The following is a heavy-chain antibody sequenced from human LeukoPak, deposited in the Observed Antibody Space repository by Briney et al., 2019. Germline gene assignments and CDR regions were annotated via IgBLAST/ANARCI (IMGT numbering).Heavy chain of an antibody. CDR1: GFTFSSYA. D-gene: IGHD3-16*01. V-gene: IGHV3-48*04. Sequence: SGGSLRLSCAASGFTFSSYAMSWVRQAPGKGLEWVSYISSSSSTIYYADSVKGRFTISRDNAKNSLYLQMNSLRAEDTAVYYCARDGRGGYLDYWGQGTLVTVSS. J-gene: IGHJ4*02. CDR3: ARDGRGGYLDY. CDR2: ISSSSSTI.